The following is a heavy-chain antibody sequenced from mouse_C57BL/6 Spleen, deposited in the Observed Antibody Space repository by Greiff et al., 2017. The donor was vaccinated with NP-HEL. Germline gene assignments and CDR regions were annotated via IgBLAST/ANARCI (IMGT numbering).Heavy chain of an antibody. J-gene: IGHJ4*01. CDR3: ARSYGSSYDYAMDY. CDR1: GYTFTSYD. Sequence: VQLQQSGPELVKPGASVKLSCKASGYTFTSYDINWVKQRPGQGLEWIGWIYPRDGSTKYNEKFKGKATLTVDTSSSTAYMELHSLTSEDSAVYFCARSYGSSYDYAMDYWGQRTSVTVSS. CDR2: IYPRDGST. D-gene: IGHD1-1*01. V-gene: IGHV1-85*01.